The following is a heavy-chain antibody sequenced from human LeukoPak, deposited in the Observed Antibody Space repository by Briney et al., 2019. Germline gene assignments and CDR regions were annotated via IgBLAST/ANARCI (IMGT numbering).Heavy chain of an antibody. J-gene: IGHJ6*02. Sequence: GGSLRLSCVASGFTFSGYWMHWVRQAPGKGLVWVSRIKSDGSSTSYADSVKGRFTISRDNAKNTLYLQMNSLRAEDTAVYYCARVSAYYDIVTGDYYYGMDVWGQGTTVTVSS. CDR1: GFTFSGYW. CDR3: ARVSAYYDIVTGDYYYGMDV. V-gene: IGHV3-74*01. CDR2: IKSDGSST. D-gene: IGHD3-9*01.